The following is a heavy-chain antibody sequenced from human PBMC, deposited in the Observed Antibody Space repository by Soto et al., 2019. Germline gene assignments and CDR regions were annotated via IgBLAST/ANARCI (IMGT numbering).Heavy chain of an antibody. CDR1: GYSFTSYW. Sequence: GESLKISCKGSGYSFTSYWISWVRQMPGKGLEWMGRIDPSDSYTNYSPSFQGPVTISADKSISTAYLQWSSLKASDTAMYYCARGSSGYSYGYYYYYGMDVWGQGTTVTVSS. D-gene: IGHD5-18*01. J-gene: IGHJ6*02. V-gene: IGHV5-10-1*01. CDR3: ARGSSGYSYGYYYYYGMDV. CDR2: IDPSDSYT.